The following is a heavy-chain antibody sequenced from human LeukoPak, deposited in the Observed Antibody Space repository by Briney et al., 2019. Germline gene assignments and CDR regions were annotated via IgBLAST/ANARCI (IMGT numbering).Heavy chain of an antibody. CDR1: GYTFTSYG. Sequence: ASVKVSCEASGYTFTSYGISWVRQAPGQGLEWMGWISAYNGNTNYAQKLQGRVTMTTDTSTSTAYMELRSLRSDDTAVYYCARAPAVGSSSAPINWGQGTLVTVSS. J-gene: IGHJ4*02. CDR3: ARAPAVGSSSAPIN. D-gene: IGHD6-6*01. V-gene: IGHV1-18*01. CDR2: ISAYNGNT.